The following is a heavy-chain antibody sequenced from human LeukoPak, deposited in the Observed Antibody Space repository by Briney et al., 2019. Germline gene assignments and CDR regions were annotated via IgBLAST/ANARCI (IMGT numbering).Heavy chain of an antibody. Sequence: QPGGSLRLSCAASGFTFSSYGMHWVRQAPGKGLEWVAVIWYDGSNKYYADSVKGRFTISRDNSKNTLYLQMNSLRAEDTAVYYCARARSVATVTLFDYWGQGTLVTVSS. V-gene: IGHV3-33*01. CDR1: GFTFSSYG. CDR2: IWYDGSNK. CDR3: ARARSVATVTLFDY. J-gene: IGHJ4*02. D-gene: IGHD4-11*01.